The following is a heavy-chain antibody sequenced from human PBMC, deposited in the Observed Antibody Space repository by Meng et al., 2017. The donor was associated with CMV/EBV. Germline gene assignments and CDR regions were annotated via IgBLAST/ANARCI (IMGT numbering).Heavy chain of an antibody. CDR2: ISGSGGST. CDR3: AKARDYDIWSGYDYYFDY. V-gene: IGHV3-23*01. J-gene: IGHJ4*02. Sequence: FTSYAMICVGQAPGKVLEWFSAISGSGGSTYYADSVKGRFTISRDNSKNTLYLQMNSLRAEDTAVYYCAKARDYDIWSGYDYYFDYWGQGTLVTVSS. D-gene: IGHD3-3*01. CDR1: FTSYA.